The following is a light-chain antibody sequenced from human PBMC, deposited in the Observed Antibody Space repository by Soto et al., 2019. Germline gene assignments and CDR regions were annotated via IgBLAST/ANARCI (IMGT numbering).Light chain of an antibody. V-gene: IGLV2-14*01. CDR2: EVS. CDR1: SSDIGNYNY. CDR3: SSYTTTTTPGV. J-gene: IGLJ3*02. Sequence: QSALTQPASVSGSPGQSITISCAGTSSDIGNYNYVSWYQQHPGNAPKLLIFEVSNRPSGVSNRFSGSKSGNMASLSISGLQAEDEADYFCSSYTTTTTPGVFGGGTKLTVL.